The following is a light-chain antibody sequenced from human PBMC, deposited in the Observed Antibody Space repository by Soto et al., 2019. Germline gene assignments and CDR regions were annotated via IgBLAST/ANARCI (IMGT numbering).Light chain of an antibody. Sequence: QLVLTQSPSASASLGASVKLTCTLSSGHSSYAIAWHQQQPEKGPRNLMKLNSDGSHNKGDGIPDRFSGSSSGAERYLTISSLQSEDEADYYCQTWAPDFSVVFGGGTKLTVL. CDR2: LNSDGSH. CDR1: SGHSSYA. V-gene: IGLV4-69*01. J-gene: IGLJ2*01. CDR3: QTWAPDFSVV.